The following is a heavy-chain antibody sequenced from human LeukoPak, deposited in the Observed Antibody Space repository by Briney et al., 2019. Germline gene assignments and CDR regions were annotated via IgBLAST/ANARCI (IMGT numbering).Heavy chain of an antibody. CDR3: ARKTHGYSSSWADY. D-gene: IGHD6-13*01. Sequence: GRSLRLSCAASGFTFSTYAMNWVRQAPGKGLEWVAVISYDGRQNYYADSVKGRFTISRDNAKNSLYLQMNSLRAEDTAVYYCARKTHGYSSSWADYWGQGTLVTVSS. CDR2: ISYDGRQN. J-gene: IGHJ4*02. CDR1: GFTFSTYA. V-gene: IGHV3-30*04.